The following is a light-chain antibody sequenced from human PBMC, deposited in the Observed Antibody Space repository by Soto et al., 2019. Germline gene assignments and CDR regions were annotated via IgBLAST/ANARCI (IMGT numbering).Light chain of an antibody. CDR1: SSDVGGYNY. V-gene: IGLV2-14*03. CDR3: TSYTSSSSYV. CDR2: DVN. Sequence: QSALTQPASVSGSPGQSITISCAGASSDVGGYNYVSWYQQHPGKAPKLMIYDVNNRPSGVSNRFSGSKSGNTASLTISGVQAEDEADYYCTSYTSSSSYVVGTGTKVTVL. J-gene: IGLJ1*01.